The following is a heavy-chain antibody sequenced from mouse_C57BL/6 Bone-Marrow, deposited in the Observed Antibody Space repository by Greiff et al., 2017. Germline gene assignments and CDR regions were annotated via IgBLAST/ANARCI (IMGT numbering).Heavy chain of an antibody. CDR2: IYPGDGDT. V-gene: IGHV1-82*01. Sequence: QVQLQQSGPELVKPGASVKISCKASGYAFSSSWMNWVKQRPGKGLEWIGRIYPGDGDTNYNGTFKGKATLTADKSSSTAYMQLSSLTSEDSSVYFCARLGAYYSSGDAVDYWGQGTSVTVSS. J-gene: IGHJ4*01. D-gene: IGHD2-5*01. CDR3: ARLGAYYSSGDAVDY. CDR1: GYAFSSSW.